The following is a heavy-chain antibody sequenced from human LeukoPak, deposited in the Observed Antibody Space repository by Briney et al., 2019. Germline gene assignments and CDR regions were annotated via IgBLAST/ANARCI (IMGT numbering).Heavy chain of an antibody. CDR1: GFTFSSYG. CDR2: ISYDGSKK. Sequence: HPGGSLRLSCAASGFTFSSYGMHWVRQAPGKGLEWVAVISYDGSKKDYADSVKGRFTISRDNFKHTLYLQMNSLRTEDTAVYYCARVRIGAPYYFDYWGQGTLVTVSS. J-gene: IGHJ4*02. D-gene: IGHD3-3*01. CDR3: ARVRIGAPYYFDY. V-gene: IGHV3-30*19.